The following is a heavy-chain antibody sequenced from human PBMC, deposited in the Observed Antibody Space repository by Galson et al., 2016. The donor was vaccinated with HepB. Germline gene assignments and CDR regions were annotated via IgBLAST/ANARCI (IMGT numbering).Heavy chain of an antibody. D-gene: IGHD6-13*01. J-gene: IGHJ4*02. CDR1: GFTFSSRW. CDR2: INQDGSDK. V-gene: IGHV3-7*04. CDR3: ARVSTSIIAAAGRTLFDY. Sequence: SLRLSCAASGFTFSSRWMSWVRQAPGKGLEWVANINQDGSDKYYVDSVKGRFTISRDNAKNSLYLQMNSLRAEDTAVYYCARVSTSIIAAAGRTLFDYWGQGTLVTVSS.